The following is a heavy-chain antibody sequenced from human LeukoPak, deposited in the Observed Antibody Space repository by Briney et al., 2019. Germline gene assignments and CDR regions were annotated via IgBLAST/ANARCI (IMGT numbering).Heavy chain of an antibody. Sequence: GGSLRLSSAASGFTVSSNYMSWVRQAPGKGLEWVSVIYSGGSTYYADSVKGRFTISRDNSKNTLYLQMNSLRAEDTAVYYCAALSGYRKYDYWGQGTWSPSPQ. CDR3: AALSGYRKYDY. CDR1: GFTVSSNY. V-gene: IGHV3-53*01. CDR2: IYSGGST. J-gene: IGHJ4*02. D-gene: IGHD3-3*01.